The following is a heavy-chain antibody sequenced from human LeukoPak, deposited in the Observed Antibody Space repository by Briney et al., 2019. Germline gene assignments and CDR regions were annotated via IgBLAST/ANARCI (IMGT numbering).Heavy chain of an antibody. CDR1: GFTFSSYE. V-gene: IGHV3-48*03. D-gene: IGHD3-9*01. Sequence: GGSLRLSCAASGFTFSSYEMNWVRQAPAKGLEWVSYISSSGSTIYYADSVKGRFTISRDNAKNSLYLQMNSLRAEDTAVYYCARGGRYFGWLLGYWGQGTLVTVSS. CDR2: ISSSGSTI. J-gene: IGHJ4*02. CDR3: ARGGRYFGWLLGY.